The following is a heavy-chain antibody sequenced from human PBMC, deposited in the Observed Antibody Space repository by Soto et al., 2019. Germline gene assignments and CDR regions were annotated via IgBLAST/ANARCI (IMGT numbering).Heavy chain of an antibody. CDR3: AAGPLMITFGGVIVPYVYYGMDV. CDR1: GFTFTSSA. J-gene: IGHJ6*02. D-gene: IGHD3-16*02. CDR2: IVVGSGNT. V-gene: IGHV1-58*01. Sequence: KVSCKASGFTFTSSAVQWVRQARGQRLEWIGWIVVGSGNTNYAQKFQERVTITRDMSTSTAYMELSSLRSEDTAVYYCAAGPLMITFGGVIVPYVYYGMDVWGQGTTVTVSS.